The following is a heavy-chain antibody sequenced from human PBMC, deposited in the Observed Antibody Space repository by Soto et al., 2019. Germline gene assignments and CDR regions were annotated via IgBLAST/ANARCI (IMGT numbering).Heavy chain of an antibody. CDR2: IYYSGST. Sequence: SETLSLTCTVSGGSISSSSYYWGWIRQPPGKGLEWIGSIYYSGSTYYNPSLKSRVTISVDTSKNQFSLKLSSVTAADTAVYYCASLGVSGIYYYGMDVWGQGTTVTVSS. CDR1: GGSISSSSYY. CDR3: ASLGVSGIYYYGMDV. V-gene: IGHV4-39*01. D-gene: IGHD3-16*01. J-gene: IGHJ6*02.